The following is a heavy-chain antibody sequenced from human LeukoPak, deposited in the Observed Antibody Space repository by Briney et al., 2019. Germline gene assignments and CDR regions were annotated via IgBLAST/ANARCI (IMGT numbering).Heavy chain of an antibody. CDR3: ARDAYYYDSSGYYTGLPSDY. D-gene: IGHD3-22*01. CDR1: GGTFSSYA. J-gene: IGHJ4*02. V-gene: IGHV1-69*05. Sequence: SVKVSCKASGGTFSSYAISWVRQAPGQGLEWIGGIIPIFGRANYAQKFQGRGAITTDESTSTAYMELSSLRSEDTAVYYCARDAYYYDSSGYYTGLPSDYWGQGTLVTVSS. CDR2: IIPIFGRA.